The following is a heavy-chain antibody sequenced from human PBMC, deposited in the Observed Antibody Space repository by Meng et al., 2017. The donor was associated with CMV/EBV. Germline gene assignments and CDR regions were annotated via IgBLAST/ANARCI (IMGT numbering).Heavy chain of an antibody. D-gene: IGHD2-2*01. CDR2: ISPGDSDT. Sequence: TASGYSFTRNWIGWVRQLRGKGLERMGIISPGDSDTRYSPSFQGQVTISADKSISTAYLQWSSLKASDTAMYYCARLISSSTSCYDYWGQGTLVTVSS. CDR1: GYSFTRNW. CDR3: ARLISSSTSCYDY. J-gene: IGHJ4*02. V-gene: IGHV5-51*01.